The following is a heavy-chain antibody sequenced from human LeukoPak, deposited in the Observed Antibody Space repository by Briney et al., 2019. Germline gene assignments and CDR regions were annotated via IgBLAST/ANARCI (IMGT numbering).Heavy chain of an antibody. V-gene: IGHV3-11*01. Sequence: GGCLRLSCAEPGYTLYQPSRCWSRQAPGKGLEWLSYISRNGGAVHYADSVEGRFTISRDNAKNSLSLHMNGLRNADTAVCFSARAASVIGGFDSWGRGTLVTVSS. CDR3: ARAASVIGGFDS. D-gene: IGHD2/OR15-2a*01. J-gene: IGHJ4*02. CDR2: ISRNGGAV. CDR1: GYTLYQPS.